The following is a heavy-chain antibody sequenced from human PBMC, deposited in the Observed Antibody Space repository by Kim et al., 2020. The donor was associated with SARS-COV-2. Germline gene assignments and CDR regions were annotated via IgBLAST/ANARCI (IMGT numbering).Heavy chain of an antibody. D-gene: IGHD6-13*01. V-gene: IGHV3-53*01. CDR2: IYSGGST. CDR1: GFTVSSNY. J-gene: IGHJ6*02. CDR3: ARERYSSSWYRYGMYV. Sequence: GGSLRLSCAASGFTVSSNYMSWVRQAPGKGLEWVSDIYSGGSTYYADSVKGRYTISRDNSKNTLYLQMNSLRAEDRAVYYCARERYSSSWYRYGMYVWG.